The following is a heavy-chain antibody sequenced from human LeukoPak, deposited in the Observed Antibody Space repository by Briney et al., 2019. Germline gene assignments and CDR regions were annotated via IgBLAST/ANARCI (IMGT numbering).Heavy chain of an antibody. V-gene: IGHV3-30*18. CDR3: AKRVVMGRFGEGYGMDV. Sequence: TGGSLRLSCAASGFTFSSYGMHWVRQAPGKGLEWVAVISYDGSNKYYADSVKGRFTISGDNSKNTLYLQMNSLRAEDTAVYYCAKRVVMGRFGEGYGMDVWGQGTTVTVSS. CDR1: GFTFSSYG. CDR2: ISYDGSNK. D-gene: IGHD3-10*01. J-gene: IGHJ6*02.